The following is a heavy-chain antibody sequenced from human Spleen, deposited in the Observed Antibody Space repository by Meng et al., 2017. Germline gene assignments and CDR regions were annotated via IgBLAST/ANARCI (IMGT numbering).Heavy chain of an antibody. Sequence: SETLSLTCAVYSGSFSGHYWSWIRQPPGKGLEWIGEINHSGSTSYKPSLKSRVTISVDTSKNQLSLKLSSVTAADSAVYYCARGPTTMAHDFDYWGQGTLVTVSS. V-gene: IGHV4-34*01. CDR1: SGSFSGHY. D-gene: IGHD4-11*01. CDR3: ARGPTTMAHDFDY. J-gene: IGHJ4*02. CDR2: INHSGST.